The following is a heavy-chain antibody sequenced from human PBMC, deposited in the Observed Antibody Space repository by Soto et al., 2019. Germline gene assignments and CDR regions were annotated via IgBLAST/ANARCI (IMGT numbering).Heavy chain of an antibody. D-gene: IGHD3-22*01. Sequence: VQLQESGPGLVKPSGTLSLTCTVSGGSISTTNWWSWVRQSPGKGLGWIGEILHIGSTNYNPSPKSRVTISIDKSKNQSSLRLSSVTAADTAVYYCASGFDSDGLYNGGHPWGQGTLVSVSS. V-gene: IGHV4-4*02. CDR3: ASGFDSDGLYNGGHP. CDR1: GGSISTTNW. CDR2: ILHIGST. J-gene: IGHJ5*02.